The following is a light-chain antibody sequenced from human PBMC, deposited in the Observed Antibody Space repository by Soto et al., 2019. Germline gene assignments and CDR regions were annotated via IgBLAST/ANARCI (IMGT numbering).Light chain of an antibody. CDR3: QQRSNWPRGT. Sequence: EIVLTQSPATLSLSPGERATLACRASQSVGSYLAWYQHKPGQAPRLLIHDASNRATGIPARFSGSGSGIDFTLTISSLEPEDSAVYYCQQRSNWPRGTLGQGTKLEIK. V-gene: IGKV3-11*01. CDR1: QSVGSY. J-gene: IGKJ2*02. CDR2: DAS.